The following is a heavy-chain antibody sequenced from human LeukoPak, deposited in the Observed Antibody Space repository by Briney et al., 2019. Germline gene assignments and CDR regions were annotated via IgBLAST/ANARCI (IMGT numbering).Heavy chain of an antibody. V-gene: IGHV4-39*01. CDR2: IYYSGST. CDR3: ARLNFGDPSY. J-gene: IGHJ4*02. D-gene: IGHD2-21*02. Sequence: SETLSLTCTVSGGSISSYYWGWIRQPPGKGLEWIGNIYYSGSTHYSPSLKSRVTISVDTSKSQFSLKLSSVTAADTAVYYCARLNFGDPSYWGQGVLVTVSS. CDR1: GGSISSYY.